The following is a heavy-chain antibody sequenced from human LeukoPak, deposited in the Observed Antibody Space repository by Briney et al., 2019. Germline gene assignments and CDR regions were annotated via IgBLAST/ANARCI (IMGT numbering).Heavy chain of an antibody. CDR1: GFTFSSYG. J-gene: IGHJ4*02. V-gene: IGHV3-30*02. CDR3: GKDPDVAAAGTLRMIH. D-gene: IGHD6-13*01. Sequence: AGSLRLSCAASGFTFSSYGMHWVPQAPGKGLEWVAFIRYDGSNKYYADSVKGRFTISRDNSKNTLYLQMNSLRGQDTADYYCGKDPDVAAAGTLRMIHWGQGTLVTVSS. CDR2: IRYDGSNK.